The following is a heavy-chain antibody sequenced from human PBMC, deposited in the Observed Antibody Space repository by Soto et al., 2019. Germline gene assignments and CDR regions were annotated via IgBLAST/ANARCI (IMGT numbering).Heavy chain of an antibody. CDR2: ISSSGSTI. J-gene: IGHJ4*02. CDR1: GFTFSDYY. CDR3: ARGSVAHAPLVREAFDY. Sequence: NPGGSLRLSCAASGFTFSDYYMSWIRQAPGKGLEWVSYISSSGSTIYYADSVKGRFTISRDNAKNSLYLQMNSLRAEDTAVYYCARGSVAHAPLVREAFDYWGQGTLVTVSS. V-gene: IGHV3-11*01. D-gene: IGHD3-10*01.